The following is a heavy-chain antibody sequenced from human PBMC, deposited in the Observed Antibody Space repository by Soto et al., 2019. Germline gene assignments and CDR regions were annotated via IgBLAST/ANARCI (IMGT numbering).Heavy chain of an antibody. V-gene: IGHV3-30-3*01. D-gene: IGHD7-27*01. CDR1: GFIFSISP. CDR3: ARDPKTSGGQHWAFNYFDS. CDR2: ISYDGTNK. J-gene: IGHJ4*02. Sequence: QVQLVESGGGVVQPGRSLRLSCAASGFIFSISPMQWVRQAPGKGPEWVALISYDGTNKFYADSVKGRFTISRDNSKSTLYLQVDSLRPEDAAVYYCARDPKTSGGQHWAFNYFDSWGQGNLVTVSS.